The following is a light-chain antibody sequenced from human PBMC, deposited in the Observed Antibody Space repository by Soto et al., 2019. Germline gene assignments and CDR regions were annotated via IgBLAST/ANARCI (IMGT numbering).Light chain of an antibody. CDR3: QQANSFPRT. V-gene: IGKV1-12*01. J-gene: IGKJ1*01. CDR1: QGINSY. Sequence: DIQLTQSPSFLSASVGDRVTVTCRASQGINSYLAWYQQKPGKAPKLLIYAASSLQSGVPSRFSGSGSGTDFTLTISCLQPEDFATYYCQQANSFPRTFGQGTKVEIK. CDR2: AAS.